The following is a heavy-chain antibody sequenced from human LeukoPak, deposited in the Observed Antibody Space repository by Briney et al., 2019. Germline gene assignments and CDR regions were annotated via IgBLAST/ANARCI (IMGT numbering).Heavy chain of an antibody. D-gene: IGHD1-26*01. CDR2: IKQDGSEK. CDR3: AKDPEVVGAISGAFDY. V-gene: IGHV3-7*01. Sequence: GGSLRLSCAASGFSFSSYWMTWVRQAPGKGLEWVANIKQDGSEKYYVDSVKGRFTISRDNAKNSLYLQMNSLTAEDTAVYYCAKDPEVVGAISGAFDYWGQGTLVTVSS. J-gene: IGHJ4*02. CDR1: GFSFSSYW.